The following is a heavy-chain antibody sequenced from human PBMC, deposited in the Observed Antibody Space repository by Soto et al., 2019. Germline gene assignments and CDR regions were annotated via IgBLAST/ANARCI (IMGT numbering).Heavy chain of an antibody. CDR3: ARESVGATATLDYYYFYMDV. J-gene: IGHJ6*03. Sequence: QVQLVQSGAEVKKPGASVTVSCRSSGDTFNDYYIHWVRQAPGQGLEWMGWINPNGGVTKYAQKFQGWVTLTRDTSIRTVYMQLSRLRSDDTAVYYCARESVGATATLDYYYFYMDVWGTGTTVNVSS. CDR2: INPNGGVT. V-gene: IGHV1-2*04. D-gene: IGHD1-26*01. CDR1: GDTFNDYY.